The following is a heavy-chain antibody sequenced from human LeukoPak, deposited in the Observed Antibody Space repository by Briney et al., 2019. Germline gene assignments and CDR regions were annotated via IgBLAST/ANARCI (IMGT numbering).Heavy chain of an antibody. CDR3: ARGYCSSTSCYAFGAFDI. CDR2: IYYRGST. D-gene: IGHD2-2*01. Sequence: SETLSLTCTVSGGSISSYYWSWIRQPPGKGLEWIGYIYYRGSTNYNPSLKSRVTISVDTSKNQFSLKLSSVTAADTAVYYCARGYCSSTSCYAFGAFDIWGQGTMVTVSS. V-gene: IGHV4-59*01. CDR1: GGSISSYY. J-gene: IGHJ3*02.